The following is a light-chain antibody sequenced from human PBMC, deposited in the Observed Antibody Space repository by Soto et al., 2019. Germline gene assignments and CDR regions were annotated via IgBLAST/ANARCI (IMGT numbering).Light chain of an antibody. Sequence: QSALTQPASVSGSPGQSITISRTGTSSDVGSYNLVSWYQQHPGKAPKLMIYEGSKRPSGVSNRFSGSKSGNTASLTISGLQAEDEDDYYCCSYAGSRVVFGGGTKLTVL. CDR1: SSDVGSYNL. J-gene: IGLJ2*01. CDR3: CSYAGSRVV. CDR2: EGS. V-gene: IGLV2-23*01.